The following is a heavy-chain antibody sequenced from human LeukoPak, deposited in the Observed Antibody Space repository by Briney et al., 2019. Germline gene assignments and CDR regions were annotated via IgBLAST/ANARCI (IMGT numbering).Heavy chain of an antibody. V-gene: IGHV1-69*04. J-gene: IGHJ4*02. D-gene: IGHD5-24*01. Sequence: SVKVSCKASGGTFNSYAISWVRQAPGQGLEWMGRIIPIFGIANYAQKFQGRVTITADKSTSTAYMELSSLRSEDTAVYYCASGGPEMATIGGDYFDYWGQGTLVTASS. CDR1: GGTFNSYA. CDR2: IIPIFGIA. CDR3: ASGGPEMATIGGDYFDY.